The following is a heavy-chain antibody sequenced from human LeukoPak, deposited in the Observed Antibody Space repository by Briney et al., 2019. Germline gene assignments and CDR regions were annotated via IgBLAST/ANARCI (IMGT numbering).Heavy chain of an antibody. CDR2: IYYSGST. CDR1: GVSISSSSYY. J-gene: IGHJ4*02. V-gene: IGHV4-39*01. CDR3: ASGYDILTGPNYFDF. Sequence: SETLSLTCTVSGVSISSSSYYWGWIRQPPGKGLEWIGSIYYSGSTYYNPSLNSRVTISVDTSKNQFSLKLSSVTAADTAVYYCASGYDILTGPNYFDFWGQGTLVTVSS. D-gene: IGHD3-9*01.